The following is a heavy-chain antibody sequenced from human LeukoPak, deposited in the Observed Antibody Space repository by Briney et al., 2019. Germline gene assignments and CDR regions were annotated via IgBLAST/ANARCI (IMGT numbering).Heavy chain of an antibody. V-gene: IGHV4-30-4*01. CDR1: GGSISSGDHY. J-gene: IGHJ3*02. D-gene: IGHD2-15*01. Sequence: NPSETLSLTCTVSGGSISSGDHYWSWIRQPPGKGLEWIGYIYYSGSTYYNPSLKSRVTISVDTSKNQFSLKLSSVTAADTAVYYCARVPARRYCSGGSCYSEHAFDIWGQGTMVTVSS. CDR2: IYYSGST. CDR3: ARVPARRYCSGGSCYSEHAFDI.